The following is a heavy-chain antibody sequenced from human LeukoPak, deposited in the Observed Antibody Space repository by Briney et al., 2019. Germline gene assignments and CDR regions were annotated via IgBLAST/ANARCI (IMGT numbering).Heavy chain of an antibody. V-gene: IGHV4-59*12. J-gene: IGHJ5*02. CDR1: GGSISSYS. D-gene: IGHD6-19*01. CDR3: ARVYDSSGCGWFDP. CDR2: IYYSGST. Sequence: SETLSLTCTVSGGSISSYSWSWIRQPPGRGLEWIGYIYYSGSTYYNPSLKSRVTISVDTSKNQFSLKLSSVTAADTAVYYCARVYDSSGCGWFDPWGQGTLVTVSS.